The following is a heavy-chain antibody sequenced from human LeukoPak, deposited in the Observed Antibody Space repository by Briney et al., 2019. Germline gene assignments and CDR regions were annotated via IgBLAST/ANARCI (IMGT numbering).Heavy chain of an antibody. CDR2: IYYSGST. CDR3: ARDIPGYSHGSAFDI. Sequence: SETLSLTCTVSGGSISSYYWSWIRQPPGKGLEWIGYIYYSGSTNYNPSLKSRVTISVDTSKNQFSLKLSSVTAADTAVYYCARDIPGYSHGSAFDIWGQGTMVTVSS. J-gene: IGHJ3*02. CDR1: GGSISSYY. D-gene: IGHD5-18*01. V-gene: IGHV4-59*01.